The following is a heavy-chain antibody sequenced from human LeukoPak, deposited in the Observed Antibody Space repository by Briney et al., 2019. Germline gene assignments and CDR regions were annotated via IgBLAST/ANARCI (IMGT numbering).Heavy chain of an antibody. CDR1: GGSLSSYY. CDR3: ARSDTPNDAFDI. J-gene: IGHJ3*02. D-gene: IGHD2-15*01. V-gene: IGHV4-4*09. CDR2: IYTSGST. Sequence: SETLSLTCTVSGGSLSSYYWSWIRQPPGKGLEWIGYIYTSGSTNYNPSLKSRVTISVDTSKNQFSLKLSSVTAADTAVYYCARSDTPNDAFDIWGQGTMVTVSS.